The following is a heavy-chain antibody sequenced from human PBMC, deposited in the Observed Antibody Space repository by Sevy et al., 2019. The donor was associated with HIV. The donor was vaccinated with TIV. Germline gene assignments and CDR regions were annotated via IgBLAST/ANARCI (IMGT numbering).Heavy chain of an antibody. CDR2: INGDGGSA. Sequence: GGSLRLSCAASGFTFSSYWMHWVRQAPGKGLLWVSLINGDGGSAKYADSVKGRFIISRDNAKNTLYLQMNSLRAEDTAMYYCARAYAHYGDSIGFYYGMDVWGQWITVTVSS. V-gene: IGHV3-74*03. CDR3: ARAYAHYGDSIGFYYGMDV. CDR1: GFTFSSYW. D-gene: IGHD4-17*01. J-gene: IGHJ6*02.